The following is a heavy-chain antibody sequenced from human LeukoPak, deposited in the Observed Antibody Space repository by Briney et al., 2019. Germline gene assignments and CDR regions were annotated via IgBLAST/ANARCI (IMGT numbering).Heavy chain of an antibody. CDR1: GYTFIGYY. V-gene: IGHV1-2*02. J-gene: IGHJ4*02. CDR3: ARAVAAPNFDY. CDR2: INPNSGGT. Sequence: ASVKVSCKASGYTFIGYYMHWVRQAPGQGLEWMGWINPNSGGTNHAQKFQGRVTMTRDTSISTAYMELSRLSSDDTAVYCCARAVAAPNFDYWGQGTLVTVSS. D-gene: IGHD6-19*01.